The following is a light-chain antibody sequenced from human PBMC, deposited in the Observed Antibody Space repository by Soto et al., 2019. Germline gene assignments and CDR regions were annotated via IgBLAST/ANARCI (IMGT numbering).Light chain of an antibody. J-gene: IGKJ1*01. CDR3: QQYNSYPGR. CDR1: QSISSW. Sequence: DIQMTQSPSTPSASVGDRVTITCRASQSISSWLAWYQQKPGKAPKLLIYKASSLESGVPSRFSGSGSGTEFTLTISSLQPDDSATYYCQQYNSYPGRFGQGTKVDIK. V-gene: IGKV1-5*03. CDR2: KAS.